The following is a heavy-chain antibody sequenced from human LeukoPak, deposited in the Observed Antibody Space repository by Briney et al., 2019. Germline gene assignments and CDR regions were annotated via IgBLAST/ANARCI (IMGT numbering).Heavy chain of an antibody. CDR3: AKDGGDKFYDTTGFYQHWSDP. V-gene: IGHV3-9*01. Sequence: GRSLRLSCAASGFTFEDYAMHWVRQGPGKGLEWVSGISWNSGDIGYADSVKGRFTISRDNAKNSLYLQMNNLRTEDTALYYCAKDGGDKFYDTTGFYQHWSDPWASQPWSPSPQ. CDR2: ISWNSGDI. J-gene: IGHJ5*02. D-gene: IGHD3-22*01. CDR1: GFTFEDYA.